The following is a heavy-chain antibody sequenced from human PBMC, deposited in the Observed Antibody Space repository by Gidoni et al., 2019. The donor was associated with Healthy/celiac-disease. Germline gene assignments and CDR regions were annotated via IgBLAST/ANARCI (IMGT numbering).Heavy chain of an antibody. J-gene: IGHJ4*02. CDR3: ARGGRRLWFGELFNYFDY. CDR1: GGTFSSYA. CDR2: LIPIFGTA. Sequence: QVQLVQSGAEVKKPGSSVKVSCKASGGTFSSYAISWVRQAPGQGLAWMGGLIPIFGTANYAQKFQGRVTITADESTSTAYMELSSLRSEDTAVYYCARGGRRLWFGELFNYFDYWGQGTLVTVSS. D-gene: IGHD3-10*01. V-gene: IGHV1-69*01.